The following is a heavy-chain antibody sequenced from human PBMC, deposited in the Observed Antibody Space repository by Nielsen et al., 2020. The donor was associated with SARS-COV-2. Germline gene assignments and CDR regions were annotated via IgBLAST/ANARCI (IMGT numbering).Heavy chain of an antibody. J-gene: IGHJ3*02. V-gene: IGHV4-59*06. D-gene: IGHD3-16*01. CDR1: GGSISSYY. Sequence: SETLSLTCTVSGGSISSYYWSWIRQPPGKGLEWIGYIYYSGSTYYNPSLKSRVTISVDTSKNQFSLKLSSVTAADTAVYYCAREAFSWGLAFDIWGQGTMVTVSS. CDR2: IYYSGST. CDR3: AREAFSWGLAFDI.